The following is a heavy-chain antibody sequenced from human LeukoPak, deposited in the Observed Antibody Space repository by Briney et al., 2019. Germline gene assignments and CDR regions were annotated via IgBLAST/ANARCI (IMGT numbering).Heavy chain of an antibody. V-gene: IGHV3-48*01. J-gene: IGHJ4*02. CDR1: GFTFSSYS. Sequence: PGGSLRLSCAASGFTFSSYSMNWVRQAPGKGLEWVSYISSSSSTIYYADSVKGRFTISRDNAKNSLYLQMNSLRAEDTAVYYCARVLYWSYCGGDYYEAVDYWGQGTLVTVSS. CDR2: ISSSSSTI. CDR3: ARVLYWSYCGGDYYEAVDY. D-gene: IGHD2-21*02.